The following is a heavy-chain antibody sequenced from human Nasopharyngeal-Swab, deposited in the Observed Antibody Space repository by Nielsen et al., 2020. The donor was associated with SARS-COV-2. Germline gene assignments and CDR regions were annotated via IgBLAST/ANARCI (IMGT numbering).Heavy chain of an antibody. CDR3: ARSRYDFWSGYRNPNAFDV. D-gene: IGHD3-3*01. J-gene: IGHJ3*01. V-gene: IGHV1-69*13. CDR1: GGTFSSYA. Sequence: SVKVSCKASGGTFSSYAISWVRQAPGQGLEWMGGIIPIFGTANYAQKFQGRVTITADESTSTAYMELSSLRSEDTAVYYCARSRYDFWSGYRNPNAFDVWGQGTMVTVSS. CDR2: IIPIFGTA.